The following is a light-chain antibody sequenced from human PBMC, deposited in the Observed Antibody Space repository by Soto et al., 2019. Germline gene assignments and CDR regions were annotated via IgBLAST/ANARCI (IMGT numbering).Light chain of an antibody. J-gene: IGLJ2*01. Sequence: QSALTQPASVSGSPGQSITISCTGTSSDVGGYNFVSWYQQYPGKAPKIMIYDVSNRPSGVSNRFTGSKSGNTASLTISGLQAEDEADYYCSSYASGSSVVFGGGTQLPS. CDR3: SSYASGSSVV. CDR2: DVS. V-gene: IGLV2-14*01. CDR1: SSDVGGYNF.